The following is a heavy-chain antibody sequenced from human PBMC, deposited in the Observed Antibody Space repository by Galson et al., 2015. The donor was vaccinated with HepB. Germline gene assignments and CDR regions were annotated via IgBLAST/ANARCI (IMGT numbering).Heavy chain of an antibody. CDR3: TTSTRGYCSTTSCRGAFDI. V-gene: IGHV1-46*03. CDR2: INPRSGST. D-gene: IGHD2-2*01. Sequence: SAKVSCKASGYTFTNYYIHWVRQAPGQGLEWMGIINPRSGSTSYAQNFQGRVTMTRDTSTSTVYMDLSSPRSEDTAVYYCTTSTRGYCSTTSCRGAFDIWGQGTMITVSS. J-gene: IGHJ3*02. CDR1: GYTFTNYY.